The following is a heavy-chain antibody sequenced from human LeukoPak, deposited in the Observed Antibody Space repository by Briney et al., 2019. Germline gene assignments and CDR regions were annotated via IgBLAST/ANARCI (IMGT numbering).Heavy chain of an antibody. J-gene: IGHJ4*02. CDR1: GITFSTYW. Sequence: GGSLRLSCAASGITFSTYWMSWVRQAPGKGLEWLANIKQDGSEKYYLDSVKGRFTISRDNAKNSLYLQMSSLRPEDTAVYYCATTEHWLPQGVDYWGQGTLVTASS. CDR2: IKQDGSEK. D-gene: IGHD6-19*01. V-gene: IGHV3-7*01. CDR3: ATTEHWLPQGVDY.